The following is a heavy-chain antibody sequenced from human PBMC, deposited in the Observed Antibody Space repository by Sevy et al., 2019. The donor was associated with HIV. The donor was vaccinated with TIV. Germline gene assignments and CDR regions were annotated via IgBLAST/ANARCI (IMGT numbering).Heavy chain of an antibody. D-gene: IGHD5-12*01. V-gene: IGHV1-69*04. CDR2: IIPILGIA. Sequence: ASVKVSCKASGGTFSSYAISWVRQAPGQGLEWMGRIIPILGIANYAQKFQGRVTIPADKSTSTAYMELSSLRSEYTAVYYGARDRRDGLRGSWFDPWGQGTLVTVSS. J-gene: IGHJ5*02. CDR1: GGTFSSYA. CDR3: ARDRRDGLRGSWFDP.